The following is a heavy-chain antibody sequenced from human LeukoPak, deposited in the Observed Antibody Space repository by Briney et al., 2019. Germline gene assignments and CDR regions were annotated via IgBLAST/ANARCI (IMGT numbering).Heavy chain of an antibody. J-gene: IGHJ4*02. V-gene: IGHV4-31*03. D-gene: IGHD3-10*01. CDR3: ARFYGSGSYYLKNYYFDY. CDR1: GGSISSGGYY. Sequence: SETLSLTCTVSGGSISSGGYYWSWFRQHPGKGLERSGYIYYSGSTYYHPSLKSRVTISVDTPKNQFSLKLSSVTAADTAVYYCARFYGSGSYYLKNYYFDYWGQGTLVTVPS. CDR2: IYYSGST.